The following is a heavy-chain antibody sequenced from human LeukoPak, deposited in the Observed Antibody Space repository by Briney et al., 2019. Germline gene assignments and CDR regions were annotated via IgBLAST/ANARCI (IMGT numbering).Heavy chain of an antibody. CDR2: LYSGGST. D-gene: IGHD3-16*01. CDR1: GFTVSSRH. CDR3: ARGGGTYRELDY. Sequence: TGGSLTLSCAASGFTVSSRHMSWLRQAPGKGLEWVSVLYSGGSTYYADSVKGRFTISRDKSKNTVSLQMSRLRAEDTAVYYCARGGGTYRELDYWGQGTLVTVSA. V-gene: IGHV3-66*01. J-gene: IGHJ4*02.